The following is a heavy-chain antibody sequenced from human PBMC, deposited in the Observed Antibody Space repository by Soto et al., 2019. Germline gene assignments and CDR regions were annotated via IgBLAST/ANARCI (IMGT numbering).Heavy chain of an antibody. CDR3: ARGLYCSSISCHAAGIHRYHYYYMDV. V-gene: IGHV3-33*01. J-gene: IGHJ6*03. CDR1: GFTFSSYG. CDR2: IWNDGSNK. D-gene: IGHD2-2*01. Sequence: QVQLVESGGGVVQPGRSLRLSCAVSGFTFSSYGMHWVRQAPGKGLEWVAVIWNDGSNKYYADSVKGRFTISRDNSKNTVYPQMNSLRAEDTAVYYCARGLYCSSISCHAAGIHRYHYYYMDVWGKGTTVTVSS.